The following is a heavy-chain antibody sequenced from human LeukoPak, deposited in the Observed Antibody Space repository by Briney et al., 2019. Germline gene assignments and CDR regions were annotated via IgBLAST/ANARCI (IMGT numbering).Heavy chain of an antibody. Sequence: GASVKVSCKASGYTFTSYYMHWVRQAPGQGLEWMGIINPSGGSTSYAQKFQGRVTMPRDMSTSTVYMELSSLRSEDTAVYYCARDGPLNYDSSGYYDYWGQGTLVTVSS. D-gene: IGHD3-22*01. CDR2: INPSGGST. CDR1: GYTFTSYY. J-gene: IGHJ4*02. CDR3: ARDGPLNYDSSGYYDY. V-gene: IGHV1-46*01.